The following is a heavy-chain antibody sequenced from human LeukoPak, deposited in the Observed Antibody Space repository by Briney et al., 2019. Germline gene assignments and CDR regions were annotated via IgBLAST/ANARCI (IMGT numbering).Heavy chain of an antibody. J-gene: IGHJ4*02. CDR2: MYYSGST. CDR1: GGSISSSSYY. CDR3: ARVAGAPTFYFDY. V-gene: IGHV4-39*07. Sequence: SETLSLTCTVYGGSISSSSYYWGWIRQPPGKGLEWIGSMYYSGSTYYNPSLESRVTISVDTSKNQFSLKLSSVTAADTAVYYCARVAGAPTFYFDYWGQGTLVTVSS. D-gene: IGHD1-26*01.